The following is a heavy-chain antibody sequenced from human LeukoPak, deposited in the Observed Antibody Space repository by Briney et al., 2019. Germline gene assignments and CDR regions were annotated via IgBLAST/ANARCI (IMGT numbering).Heavy chain of an antibody. V-gene: IGHV4-4*07. D-gene: IGHD3-10*01. CDR1: GGSISSYY. J-gene: IGHJ6*03. Sequence: PSETLSLTCTVSGGSISSYYWSWIRQPAGKGLEWIGPIYTSGSTNYNPSLKSRVTMSVDTSKNQFSLKLSSVAAADTAVYYCARDREVRGVIITYYYYMDVWGKGTTVTISS. CDR2: IYTSGST. CDR3: ARDREVRGVIITYYYYMDV.